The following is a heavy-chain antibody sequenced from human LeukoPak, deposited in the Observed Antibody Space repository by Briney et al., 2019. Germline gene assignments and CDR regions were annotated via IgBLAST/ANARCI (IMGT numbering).Heavy chain of an antibody. CDR1: GGSISSYY. CDR2: IYTSGGT. CDR3: ARTSPRHGGFDL. Sequence: SETLSLTCTVSGGSISSYYWSWVRQPAGKGLEWIGRIYTSGGTNYNPSLKSRVTMSVDTSKNQFSLQLRSVTAADTAVYYCARTSPRHGGFDLWGQGTMVSVSS. V-gene: IGHV4-4*07. J-gene: IGHJ3*01. D-gene: IGHD2-15*01.